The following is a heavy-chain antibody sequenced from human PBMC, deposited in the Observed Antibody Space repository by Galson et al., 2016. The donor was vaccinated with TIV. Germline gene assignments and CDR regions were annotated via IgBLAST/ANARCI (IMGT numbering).Heavy chain of an antibody. Sequence: SVKVSCKASGYIFSTYAMHWLRQAPGQRLEWMGWINGGNGNRRYSERLQGRITFTRDASASTFYMELTSPTPEDTAIYYSARDPYARLAPERWFDHWGQGTLVTVSS. CDR2: INGGNGNR. CDR3: ARDPYARLAPERWFDH. J-gene: IGHJ5*02. V-gene: IGHV1-3*01. D-gene: IGHD3-9*01. CDR1: GYIFSTYA.